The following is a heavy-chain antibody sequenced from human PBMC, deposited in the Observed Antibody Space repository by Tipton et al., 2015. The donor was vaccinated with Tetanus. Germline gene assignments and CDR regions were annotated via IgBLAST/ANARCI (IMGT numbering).Heavy chain of an antibody. CDR2: INSNNGGT. V-gene: IGHV1-2*02. CDR3: ARELGGSGFPDY. CDR1: GYGFTGYY. Sequence: QSGAEVKKPGASVKVSCRASGYGFTGYYIHWLRQAPGQGLEWMGCINSNNGGTNYAQKFQGSVTMTRDTSISTAYMELSRLRSDDTAVYYCARELGGSGFPDYWGQGTLVTVSS. J-gene: IGHJ4*02. D-gene: IGHD3-10*01.